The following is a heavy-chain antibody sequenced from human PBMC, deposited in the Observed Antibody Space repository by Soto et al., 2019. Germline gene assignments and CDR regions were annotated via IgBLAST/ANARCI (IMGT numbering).Heavy chain of an antibody. CDR1: GFTFSSYT. CDR3: ASAGGH. J-gene: IGHJ4*02. CDR2: ISHDGSNR. V-gene: IGHV3-30-3*01. Sequence: QVQLVKSGGGVVQPGRSLRLPCAVSGFTFSSYTMHWVRQAPGKGLEWVARISHDGSNRYYADSVKGRFTISRDNSKNTLYLQMNSLRTEDTAVYYCASAGGHWGQGTLVTVSS. D-gene: IGHD3-10*01.